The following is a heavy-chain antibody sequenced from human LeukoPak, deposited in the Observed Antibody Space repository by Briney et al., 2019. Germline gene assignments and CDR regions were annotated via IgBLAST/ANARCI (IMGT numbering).Heavy chain of an antibody. CDR2: ISGSSGST. CDR3: AKGRGYGASNFDY. Sequence: GGSLRLSCAASGFTFSSYGMSWVRQAPGKGLEWVSAISGSSGSTYYADSVKGRFTISRDNSKNTLYLQMNSLRAEDTAVYYCAKGRGYGASNFDYWGQGTLVTVSS. CDR1: GFTFSSYG. V-gene: IGHV3-23*01. D-gene: IGHD5-18*01. J-gene: IGHJ4*02.